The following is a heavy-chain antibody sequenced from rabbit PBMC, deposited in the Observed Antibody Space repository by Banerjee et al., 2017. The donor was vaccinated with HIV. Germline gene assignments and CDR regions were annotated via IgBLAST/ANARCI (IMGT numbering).Heavy chain of an antibody. CDR1: GSDISSNA. D-gene: IGHD4-1*01. CDR3: ARDLAGVIGWNFNL. J-gene: IGHJ4*01. Sequence: QEQLEESGGDLVKPEGSLTLTCTASGSDISSNAMCWVRQAPGKGLEWIACIYAGSSDTTYYASWAKGRFTISKTSSTTVTMQMTSLTAADTATYFCARDLAGVIGWNFNLWGQGTLVTVS. CDR2: IYAGSSDTT. V-gene: IGHV1S45*01.